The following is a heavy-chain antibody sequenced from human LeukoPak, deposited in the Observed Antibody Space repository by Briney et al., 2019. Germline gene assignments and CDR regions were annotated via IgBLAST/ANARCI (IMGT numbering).Heavy chain of an antibody. CDR1: GFTFSSYW. V-gene: IGHV3-21*01. CDR3: ARELPTEAFDY. D-gene: IGHD1-26*01. Sequence: PGGSLRLSCAASGFTFSSYWMSWVRQAPGKGLEWVSSIGSSSNSIYYTDSVKDRFTISRDNAKNSLYLQMNSLRAEDTAVYYCARELPTEAFDYWGQGTLVTVSS. J-gene: IGHJ4*02. CDR2: IGSSSNSI.